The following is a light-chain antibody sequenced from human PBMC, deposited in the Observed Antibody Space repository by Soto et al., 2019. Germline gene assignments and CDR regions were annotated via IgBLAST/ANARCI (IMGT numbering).Light chain of an antibody. CDR1: QTISRS. J-gene: IGKJ1*01. V-gene: IGKV1-5*01. CDR2: DAS. Sequence: DIQMTRSPSTLSASVGDRVTITCRASQTISRSLAWYQHQPGKAPKLLIYDASTLESGVPSRFSGIGSGTEFSLSISSLQPDDFATYYCQQCYKGWTFGQGTKVDIK. CDR3: QQCYKGWT.